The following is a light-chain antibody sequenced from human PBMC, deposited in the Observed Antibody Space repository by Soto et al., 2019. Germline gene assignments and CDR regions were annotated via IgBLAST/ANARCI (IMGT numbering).Light chain of an antibody. Sequence: EIVMTQSPGTLSVSPGERATLSCRASQSLRSNLAWYQHKPGQAPRLLIYGASTRATGIPARFSGSGSGAEFTLTISSPQSEDCAVYYCQQRSNWPTLTFGGGTKVDIK. J-gene: IGKJ4*01. CDR1: QSLRSN. CDR2: GAS. CDR3: QQRSNWPTLT. V-gene: IGKV3-15*01.